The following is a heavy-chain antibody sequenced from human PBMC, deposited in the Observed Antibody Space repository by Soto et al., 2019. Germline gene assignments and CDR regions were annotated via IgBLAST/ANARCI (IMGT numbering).Heavy chain of an antibody. V-gene: IGHV3-21*01. Sequence: EVQLVESGGGLVKPGGSLRLSCAASGFTFSSYSMNWVRQAPGKGLEWVSSISSSSSYIYYADSVKGRFTISRDNAKNSLYLQMNSLRAEDTAVYYCARDTEQWLPYFYYGMDVWGQGTTVTVSS. CDR3: ARDTEQWLPYFYYGMDV. D-gene: IGHD6-19*01. CDR1: GFTFSSYS. CDR2: ISSSSSYI. J-gene: IGHJ6*02.